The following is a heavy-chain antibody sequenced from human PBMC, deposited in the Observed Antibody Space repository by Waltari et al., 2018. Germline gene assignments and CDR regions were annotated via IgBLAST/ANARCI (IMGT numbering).Heavy chain of an antibody. Sequence: EVQLVESGGGLVQPGGSLRLSCAASGFTFSSYEMNWVRQAPGKGLDWVSYISSSGSTIYYADSVKGRFTISRDNAKNSLYLQMNSLRAEDTAVYYCVRGDSSSDYWGQGTLVTVSS. J-gene: IGHJ4*02. CDR2: ISSSGSTI. CDR1: GFTFSSYE. V-gene: IGHV3-48*03. CDR3: VRGDSSSDY. D-gene: IGHD6-6*01.